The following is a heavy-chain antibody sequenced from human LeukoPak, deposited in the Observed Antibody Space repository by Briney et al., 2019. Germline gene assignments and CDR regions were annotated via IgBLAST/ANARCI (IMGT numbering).Heavy chain of an antibody. D-gene: IGHD2-15*01. CDR1: GYTFTSYD. J-gene: IGHJ6*03. Sequence: ASVKVSCKASGYTFTSYDINWVRQATGQGLEWMGWMNPNSGNTGYAQKFQGRVTMTRNTSTSTAYMELSSLRSEDTAVYYCARVAATSDYYYYYYMDVWGKGTTVTVSS. V-gene: IGHV1-8*01. CDR3: ARVAATSDYYYYYYMDV. CDR2: MNPNSGNT.